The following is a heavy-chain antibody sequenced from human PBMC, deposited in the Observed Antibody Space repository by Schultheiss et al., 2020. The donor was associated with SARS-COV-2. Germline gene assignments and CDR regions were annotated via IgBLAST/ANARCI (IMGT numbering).Heavy chain of an antibody. CDR3: ARGRKWIQLWDHYYYYGMDV. CDR1: GFTFSSYA. V-gene: IGHV3-30*04. D-gene: IGHD5-18*01. J-gene: IGHJ6*02. Sequence: GGSLRLSCAASGFTFSSYAMHWVRQAPGKGLEWVAVISYDGSNKYYADSVKGRFTISRDNSKNTLYLQMNSLRAEDTAVYYCARGRKWIQLWDHYYYYGMDVWGQGTTVTVSS. CDR2: ISYDGSNK.